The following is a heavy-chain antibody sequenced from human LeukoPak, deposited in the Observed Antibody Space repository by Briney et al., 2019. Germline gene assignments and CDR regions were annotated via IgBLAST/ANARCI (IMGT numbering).Heavy chain of an antibody. CDR1: GYTFTSYA. CDR3: ARDNLSSSGWYTPNGYFDY. Sequence: GASVKVSCKASGYTFTSYAMNWVRQAPGQGLEWMGWINTNTGNPTYAQGFTGRFVFSLDTSVSTAYLQISSLKAEDTAVYYCARDNLSSSGWYTPNGYFDYWGQGTLVTVSS. D-gene: IGHD6-19*01. CDR2: INTNTGNP. V-gene: IGHV7-4-1*02. J-gene: IGHJ4*02.